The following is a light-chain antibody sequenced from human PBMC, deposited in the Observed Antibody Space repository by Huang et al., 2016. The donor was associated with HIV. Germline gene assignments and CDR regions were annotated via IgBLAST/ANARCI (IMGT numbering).Light chain of an antibody. CDR3: QQSFSVPRT. J-gene: IGKJ1*01. V-gene: IGKV1-39*01. Sequence: DIQMTQSPPSLSASVGDRVTFTCRANQNITKSLNWYQQKPGKAPKLLIYTASTLESGVPSRFSGSGSGSRFTLNRVNLQPEDFATYYCQQSFSVPRTFGRGTTLEIK. CDR2: TAS. CDR1: QNITKS.